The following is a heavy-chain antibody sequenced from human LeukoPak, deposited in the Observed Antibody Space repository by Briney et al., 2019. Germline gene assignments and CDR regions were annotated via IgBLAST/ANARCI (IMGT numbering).Heavy chain of an antibody. CDR2: ISYDGSNK. V-gene: IGHV3-30*03. Sequence: GRSLRLSCAASGFTFSSYGMHWVRQAPGKGLEWVAVISYDGSNKYYADSVKGRFTISRDNSKNTLYLQMNSLRAEDTAVYYCADYGRPWGQGTLVTVSS. D-gene: IGHD4/OR15-4a*01. CDR1: GFTFSSYG. J-gene: IGHJ5*02. CDR3: ADYGRP.